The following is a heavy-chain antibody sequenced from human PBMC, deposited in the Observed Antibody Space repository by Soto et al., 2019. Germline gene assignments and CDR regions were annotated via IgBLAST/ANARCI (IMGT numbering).Heavy chain of an antibody. D-gene: IGHD2-15*01. Sequence: GESLKISCKGSGYSFTSYWIGWVRQMPGKGLEWMGIIYPGDSDTRYSPSFQGHVTISADKSISTAYLQWSSLKASETAMYYCARDSYCSGGSCYSYYYYGMDVWGQGTTVTVS. V-gene: IGHV5-51*01. CDR3: ARDSYCSGGSCYSYYYYGMDV. CDR2: IYPGDSDT. J-gene: IGHJ6*02. CDR1: GYSFTSYW.